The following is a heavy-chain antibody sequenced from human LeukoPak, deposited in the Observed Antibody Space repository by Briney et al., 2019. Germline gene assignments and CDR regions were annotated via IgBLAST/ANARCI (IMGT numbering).Heavy chain of an antibody. D-gene: IGHD6-19*01. CDR3: ARDKWLDGFDP. J-gene: IGHJ5*02. Sequence: ASVNVSCKASGYTFTSYYINWVRQATGQGLEWMGWMNPNRRNTGYAQKFQRRVTMTRNTSISTAYMELSSLRSEDTAVYYCARDKWLDGFDPWGQGTLVTVSS. CDR2: MNPNRRNT. CDR1: GYTFTSYY. V-gene: IGHV1-8*01.